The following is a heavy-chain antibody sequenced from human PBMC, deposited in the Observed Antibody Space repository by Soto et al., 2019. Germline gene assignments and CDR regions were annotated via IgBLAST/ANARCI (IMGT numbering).Heavy chain of an antibody. Sequence: GSLRLSCAASGFTFSSYAMSWVRQAPGKGLEWVSTISGSGGSTYYADSVKGRFTISRDNSKNTLYLQMNSLRAEDTAVYYCARDGIAVAATGGTLDYWGQGTLVTVSS. J-gene: IGHJ4*02. CDR1: GFTFSSYA. D-gene: IGHD6-19*01. V-gene: IGHV3-23*01. CDR3: ARDGIAVAATGGTLDY. CDR2: ISGSGGST.